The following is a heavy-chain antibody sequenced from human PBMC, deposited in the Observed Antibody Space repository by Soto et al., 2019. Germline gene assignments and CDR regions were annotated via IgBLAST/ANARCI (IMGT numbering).Heavy chain of an antibody. V-gene: IGHV3-33*01. Sequence: QVQLVESGGGVVQPGRSLRLSCAASGFTFSSYGMHWVRQAPGKGLEWVAVIWYDGSNKYYADSVKGRFTISRDNSKNTLYLQMNSLRAEDTAVYYCARGGLIVVVPAAMPRGGMDVWGQGTTVTVSS. CDR1: GFTFSSYG. J-gene: IGHJ6*02. CDR3: ARGGLIVVVPAAMPRGGMDV. CDR2: IWYDGSNK. D-gene: IGHD2-2*01.